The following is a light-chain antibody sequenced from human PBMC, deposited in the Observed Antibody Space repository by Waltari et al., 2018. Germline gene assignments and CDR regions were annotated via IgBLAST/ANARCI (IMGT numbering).Light chain of an antibody. J-gene: IGKJ4*01. CDR3: QQRSNWPLS. CDR2: DAL. V-gene: IGKV3-11*01. Sequence: EIVLTQSPATLSLSPGDRATLSCTASQSISSYFAWSQQRPGQAPRLLIFDALNRATGIPARFSGSGSGTDFTLTISSLEPEDFAVYYCQQRSNWPLSFGGGTKVEIK. CDR1: QSISSY.